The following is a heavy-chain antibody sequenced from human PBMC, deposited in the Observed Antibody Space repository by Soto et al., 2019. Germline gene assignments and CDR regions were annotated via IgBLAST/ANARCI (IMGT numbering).Heavy chain of an antibody. D-gene: IGHD6-25*01. V-gene: IGHV1-69*13. CDR1: GGTFSSYA. J-gene: IGHJ3*02. Sequence: GASVKVSCKASGGTFSSYAISWVRQAPGQGLEWMGGIIPIFGTANYAQKFQGRVTITADESTSTAYMELSSLRSEDTAVYYCARGRLYPHDAFDIWGQGTMVTVSS. CDR2: IIPIFGTA. CDR3: ARGRLYPHDAFDI.